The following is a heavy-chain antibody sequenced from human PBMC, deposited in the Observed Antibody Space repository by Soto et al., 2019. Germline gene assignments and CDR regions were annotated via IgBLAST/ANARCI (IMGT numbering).Heavy chain of an antibody. D-gene: IGHD1-1*01. J-gene: IGHJ3*02. CDR3: ARDSRNHDAFDI. V-gene: IGHV4-39*07. CDR1: GGSISSSSYY. CDR2: IYYSGST. Sequence: SETLSLTCTVSGGSISSSSYYWGWIRQPPGKGLEWIGSIYYSGSTYYNPSLKSRVTILVDTSKNQFSLKLSSVTAADTAVYYCARDSRNHDAFDIWGQGTMVTVSS.